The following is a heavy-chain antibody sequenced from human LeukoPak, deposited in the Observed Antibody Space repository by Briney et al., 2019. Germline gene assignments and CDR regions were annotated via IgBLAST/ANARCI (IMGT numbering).Heavy chain of an antibody. Sequence: ASVKVSCKASGYTFTSYDINWVRQAPGQGLEWMGWMNPNSGNTGYAQKFQGRVTMTRNTSISQAYMELSSLRSEDTAAYYCARGGSLSGRYPVYYFDYWGEGTLVTVSS. V-gene: IGHV1-8*01. CDR2: MNPNSGNT. CDR3: ARGGSLSGRYPVYYFDY. CDR1: GYTFTSYD. J-gene: IGHJ4*02. D-gene: IGHD1-26*01.